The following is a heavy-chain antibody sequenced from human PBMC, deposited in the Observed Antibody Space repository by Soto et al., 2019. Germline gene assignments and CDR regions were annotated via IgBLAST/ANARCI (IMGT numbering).Heavy chain of an antibody. Sequence: QVQLVQSGAEVKKPGSSVKVSCKASGGTFSSYAISWVRQAPGQGLGWMGGIIPIFGTANYAQKFQGRVTITADESTSTAYMERSSLRSEDTAVYYCATGGYDSSGAGSFDYWGQGTLVTVSS. CDR2: IIPIFGTA. CDR3: ATGGYDSSGAGSFDY. D-gene: IGHD3-22*01. V-gene: IGHV1-69*01. CDR1: GGTFSSYA. J-gene: IGHJ4*02.